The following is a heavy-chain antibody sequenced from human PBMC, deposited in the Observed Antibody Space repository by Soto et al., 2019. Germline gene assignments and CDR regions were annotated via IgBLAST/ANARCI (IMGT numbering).Heavy chain of an antibody. CDR3: ARGTWRDRFDP. Sequence: QVQLVQSGAEVKKPGASVKVSCKASGYTFTGYYIHWVRQAPGQGLEWMGWINPNSGDTNYAQKFQDRVTMTRDTSISTAFMELSRLKSDDTAGYYCARGTWRDRFDPWGQGTLVTVSS. J-gene: IGHJ5*02. CDR2: INPNSGDT. D-gene: IGHD2-8*01. V-gene: IGHV1-2*02. CDR1: GYTFTGYY.